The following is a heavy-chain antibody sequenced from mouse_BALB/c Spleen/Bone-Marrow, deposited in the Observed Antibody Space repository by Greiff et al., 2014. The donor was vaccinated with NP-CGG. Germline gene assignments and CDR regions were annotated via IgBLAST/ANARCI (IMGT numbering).Heavy chain of an antibody. Sequence: DLVKPGASVKLSCQASGYTFTSYWVNWVKQRPGQGLEWIGRISPGSGTTYYNEMFKGKATLTVDTSSTTAYIQLSSLSSEDSAVYFCARGSYYYGSSSPWFAYWGQGTLVTVSA. CDR2: ISPGSGTT. J-gene: IGHJ3*01. CDR1: GYTFTSYW. D-gene: IGHD1-1*01. V-gene: IGHV1S41*01. CDR3: ARGSYYYGSSSPWFAY.